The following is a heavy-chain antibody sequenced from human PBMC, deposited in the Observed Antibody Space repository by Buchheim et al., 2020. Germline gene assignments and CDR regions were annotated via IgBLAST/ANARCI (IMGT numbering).Heavy chain of an antibody. D-gene: IGHD3-3*01. CDR1: GYTFTSYY. CDR3: LYDFWSGYYTGNNWFDP. J-gene: IGHJ5*02. CDR2: INPSGGST. Sequence: QVQLVQSGAEVKKPGASVKVSCKASGYTFTSYYMNWVRQAPGQGLEWMGIINPSGGSTSYAQKFQGRVTMTRDTSTSTVYMDLISLRSEDTAVYYCLYDFWSGYYTGNNWFDPWGQGTL. V-gene: IGHV1-46*01.